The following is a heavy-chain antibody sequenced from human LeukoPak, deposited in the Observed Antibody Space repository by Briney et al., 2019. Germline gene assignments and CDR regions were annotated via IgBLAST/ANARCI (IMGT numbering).Heavy chain of an antibody. J-gene: IGHJ4*02. CDR2: IYSGGST. CDR3: AKDHESDGYPCLDH. Sequence: GGSLRLSCAASGFTVSSNYMSWVRQAPGKGLEWVSVIYSGGSTYYADSVKGRFTISRDNSKNTLYLQMNSLRAEDTAVYYCAKDHESDGYPCLDHWGLGTLVTVSS. CDR1: GFTVSSNY. D-gene: IGHD3-22*01. V-gene: IGHV3-53*01.